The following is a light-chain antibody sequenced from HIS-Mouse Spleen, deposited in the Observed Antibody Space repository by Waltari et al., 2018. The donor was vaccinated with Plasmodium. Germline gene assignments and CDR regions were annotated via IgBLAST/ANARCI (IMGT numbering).Light chain of an antibody. CDR2: KDS. J-gene: IGLJ1*01. CDR3: QSADSSGTYV. CDR1: ASRKQH. V-gene: IGLV3-25*03. Sequence: SYELTQPPPVSVAPGTTARNTCPGDASRKQHASWYHQKPGQAPVLVIYKDSERPSGIPERFSGSSSGTTVTLTISGVQAEDEADYYCQSADSSGTYVFGTGTKVTVL.